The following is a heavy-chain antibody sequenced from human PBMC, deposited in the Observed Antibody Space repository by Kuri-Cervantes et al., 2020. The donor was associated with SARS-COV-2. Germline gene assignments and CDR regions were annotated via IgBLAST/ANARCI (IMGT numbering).Heavy chain of an antibody. CDR2: IRYDGSND. V-gene: IGHV3-30*02. Sequence: GGSLRLSCAASGLTFSSTGMYWVRQAPGKGLEWVAFIRYDGSNDYYADSVKGRVTISRDNSKNMLYLQMNGLRPEDTALYYCAKDDHSTYWYRDLGSLQHWGQGTLVTVSS. CDR3: AKDDHSTYWYRDLGSLQH. CDR1: GLTFSSTG. D-gene: IGHD4-11*01. J-gene: IGHJ1*01.